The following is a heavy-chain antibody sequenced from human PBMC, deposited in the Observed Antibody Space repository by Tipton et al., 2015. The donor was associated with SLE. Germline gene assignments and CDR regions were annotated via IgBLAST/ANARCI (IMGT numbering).Heavy chain of an antibody. J-gene: IGHJ3*02. CDR1: GFTFDDYG. CDR3: AREYYYDDSGYSPGDAFDI. D-gene: IGHD3-22*01. Sequence: SLRLSCAASGFTFDDYGMSWVRQAPGKGLEWVSGIRWDGESTGYADSVKGRFTISRDNAWNSLYLQMNSLRAEDTALYYCAREYYYDDSGYSPGDAFDIWGQGTVVTVSS. CDR2: IRWDGEST. V-gene: IGHV3-20*04.